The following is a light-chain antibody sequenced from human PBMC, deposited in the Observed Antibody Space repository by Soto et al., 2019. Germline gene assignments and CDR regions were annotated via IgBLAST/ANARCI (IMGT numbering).Light chain of an antibody. CDR1: SSDVGSYNL. J-gene: IGLJ1*01. V-gene: IGLV2-23*02. Sequence: QSALTQPASVSGSPGQSITISCTGTSSDVGSYNLVSWYQQHPGKAPKLMIYEVSKRPTGVSNRFSGSKSGNTASLTISGLQAEDEADYYSCSYAGSSTLFVFGTGSKLTV. CDR2: EVS. CDR3: CSYAGSSTLFV.